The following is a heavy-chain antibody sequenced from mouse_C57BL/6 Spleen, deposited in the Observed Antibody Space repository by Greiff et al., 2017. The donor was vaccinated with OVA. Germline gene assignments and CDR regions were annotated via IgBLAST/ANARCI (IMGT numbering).Heavy chain of an antibody. CDR2: INPNNGGT. V-gene: IGHV1-26*01. J-gene: IGHJ2*01. D-gene: IGHD2-2*01. CDR1: GYTFTDYY. CDR3: AREMVTTGYYFDY. Sequence: VQLQQSGPELVKPGASVKISCKASGYTFTDYYMNWVKQSHGKSLEWIGDINPNNGGTSYNQKFKGKATLTVDKSSSTAYMELRSLTSEDSAVYYCAREMVTTGYYFDYWGQGTTLTVSS.